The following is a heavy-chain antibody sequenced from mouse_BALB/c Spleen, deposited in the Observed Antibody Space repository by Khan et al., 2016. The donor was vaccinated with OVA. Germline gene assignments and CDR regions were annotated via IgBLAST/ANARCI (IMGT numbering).Heavy chain of an antibody. CDR1: GFSLTNYG. CDR2: LWGDGST. Sequence: QVQLKQSGPGLVAPSQSLSITCTVSGFSLTNYGVTWVRQPPGKGLEWLGVLWGDGSTNYHSALISRLSICKDNSKSQVFLKLNSLQTDDTATYYCAKWGTGYYAMDYWGQGTSVTVSS. D-gene: IGHD4-1*01. V-gene: IGHV2-3*01. J-gene: IGHJ4*01. CDR3: AKWGTGYYAMDY.